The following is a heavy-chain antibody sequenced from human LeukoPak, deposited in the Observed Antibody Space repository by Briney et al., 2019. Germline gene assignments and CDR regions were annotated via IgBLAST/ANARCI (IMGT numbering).Heavy chain of an antibody. Sequence: PGGSLRLSFAASGFTFSSYAMSWVRQAPGKGLEWVSAISGSGGSTYYADSVKGRFTISRDNSKNTLYLQMNSLRAEDTAVYYCAKDHPYYYDSSYYFDYWGQGTLVTVSS. CDR1: GFTFSSYA. J-gene: IGHJ4*02. CDR3: AKDHPYYYDSSYYFDY. V-gene: IGHV3-23*01. CDR2: ISGSGGST. D-gene: IGHD3-22*01.